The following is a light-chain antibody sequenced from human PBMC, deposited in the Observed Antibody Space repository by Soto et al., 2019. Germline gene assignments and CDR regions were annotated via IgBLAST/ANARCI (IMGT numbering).Light chain of an antibody. J-gene: IGLJ1*01. CDR3: ASYRSANTLVV. V-gene: IGLV2-14*01. CDR2: EVT. CDR1: SRDIGNYNY. Sequence: QSVLSQPASVSGSPGQSTTISCTVTSRDIGNYNYVSWYQHHPGKAPKLMIYEVTSRPSGVSDRFSGSKSGMTASLTISGLQPEDEAAYFCASYRSANTLVVFGTGTKVTVL.